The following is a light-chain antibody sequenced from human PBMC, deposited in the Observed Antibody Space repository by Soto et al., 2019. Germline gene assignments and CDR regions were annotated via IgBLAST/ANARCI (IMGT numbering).Light chain of an antibody. CDR1: TSDVGGYNY. CDR2: EVS. V-gene: IGLV2-14*01. J-gene: IGLJ3*02. Sequence: QSVLTQPASVSGSPVQSITISCTGTTSDVGGYNYVSWFQQYPGKAPKLKIYEVSNRPSGVSNRFSGSKSGNTASLTISDLQAEDEADYYCTSYTSSSTWVFGGGTQLTVL. CDR3: TSYTSSSTWV.